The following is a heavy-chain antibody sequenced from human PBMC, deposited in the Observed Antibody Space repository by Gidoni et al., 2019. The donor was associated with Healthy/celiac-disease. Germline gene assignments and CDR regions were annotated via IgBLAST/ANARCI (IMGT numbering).Heavy chain of an antibody. CDR1: GFTFSSYG. D-gene: IGHD1-26*01. CDR3: ARDQGGIVGATDY. CDR2: ISDDGSNK. V-gene: IGHV3-30*03. J-gene: IGHJ4*02. Sequence: QVQLVESGGGVVQPGRSPRLSCAASGFTFSSYGMHWVRQAPGKGLEWVAVISDDGSNKYYADSVKGRFTISRDNSKNTLYLQMNSLRAEDTAVYYCARDQGGIVGATDYWGQGTLVTVSS.